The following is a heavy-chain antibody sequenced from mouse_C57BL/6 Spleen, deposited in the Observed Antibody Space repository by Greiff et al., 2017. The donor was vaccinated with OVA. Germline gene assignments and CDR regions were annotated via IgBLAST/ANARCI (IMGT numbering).Heavy chain of an antibody. V-gene: IGHV1-82*01. CDR3: AREDEGNFDY. D-gene: IGHD6-1*01. Sequence: VQGVESGPELVKPGASVKISCKASGYAFSSSWMNWVKQRPGKGLEWIGRIYPGDGDTNYNGKFKGKATLTADKYSSTAYMQLSSLTSEDSAVYFCAREDEGNFDYWGQGTTLTVSS. J-gene: IGHJ2*01. CDR1: GYAFSSSW. CDR2: IYPGDGDT.